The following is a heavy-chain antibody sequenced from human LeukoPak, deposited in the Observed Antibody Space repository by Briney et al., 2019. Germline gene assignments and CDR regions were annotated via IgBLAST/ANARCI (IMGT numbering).Heavy chain of an antibody. J-gene: IGHJ4*02. CDR1: GFTFDDYA. Sequence: GGSLRLSCAASGFTFDDYAMHWVRQAPGKGLEWVSLISADGGSALSADSVKGRFSISRDNSKNSLYLQMDSLRSEDTAMYYCAKESGKFDYWGQGTLVVVSS. V-gene: IGHV3-43*02. CDR2: ISADGGSA. CDR3: AKESGKFDY.